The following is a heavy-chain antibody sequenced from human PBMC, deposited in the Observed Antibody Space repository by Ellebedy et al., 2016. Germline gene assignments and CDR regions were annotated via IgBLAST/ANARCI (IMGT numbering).Heavy chain of an antibody. D-gene: IGHD6-19*01. J-gene: IGHJ4*02. CDR3: AKASRSALYSSGWYGAFDS. CDR1: GGSVSSYSSY. Sequence: SETLSLTXTVPGGSVSSYSSYWSWIRQPPGKGLEWIGYIYYSGSTNYNPSLKSRVTISLGTSKTQFSLRLSSVTAADTAVYYCAKASRSALYSSGWYGAFDSWGQGTLVSVSS. CDR2: IYYSGST. V-gene: IGHV4-61*01.